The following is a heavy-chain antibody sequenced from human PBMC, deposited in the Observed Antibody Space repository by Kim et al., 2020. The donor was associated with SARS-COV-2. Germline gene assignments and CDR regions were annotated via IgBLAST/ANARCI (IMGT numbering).Heavy chain of an antibody. CDR3: ARANEVGATPFDY. Sequence: YAQKFQGRVTITADESTSTAYMELSSLRSEDTAVYYCARANEVGATPFDYWGQGTLVTVSS. D-gene: IGHD1-26*01. J-gene: IGHJ4*02. V-gene: IGHV1-69*01.